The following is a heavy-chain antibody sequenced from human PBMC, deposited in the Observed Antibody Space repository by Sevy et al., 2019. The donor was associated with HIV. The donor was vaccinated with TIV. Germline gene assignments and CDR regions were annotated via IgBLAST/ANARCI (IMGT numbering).Heavy chain of an antibody. Sequence: GGSLRLSCTVSGFTVSSNFISWVRQAPGKGLEWVSVIWLTGATYYAYSVKGRFTISRDNSKNTVYLDMNSLRAEDTAVYYCARGKHVSDYYGSFDYWVQGTLVTVSS. CDR2: IWLTGAT. CDR3: ARGKHVSDYYGSFDY. CDR1: GFTVSSNF. V-gene: IGHV3-53*01. J-gene: IGHJ4*02. D-gene: IGHD3-3*01.